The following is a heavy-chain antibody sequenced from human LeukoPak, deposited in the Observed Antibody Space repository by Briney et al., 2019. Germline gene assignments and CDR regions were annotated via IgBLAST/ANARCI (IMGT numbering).Heavy chain of an antibody. Sequence: PGGSLRLSCAASGFTVSSNYMSWVRQAPGKGLEWVSVIYSGGSTYYADSVKGRFTISRDNSKNTLYLQMNSLRAEDTAVYYCASCYYNEYYFDYWGQGTLVTVSS. CDR3: ASCYYNEYYFDY. J-gene: IGHJ4*02. V-gene: IGHV3-53*01. CDR1: GFTVSSNY. D-gene: IGHD1-26*01. CDR2: IYSGGST.